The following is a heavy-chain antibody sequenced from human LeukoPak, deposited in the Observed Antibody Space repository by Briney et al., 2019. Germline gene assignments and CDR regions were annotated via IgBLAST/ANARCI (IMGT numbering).Heavy chain of an antibody. Sequence: GGSLRLSCAASGFTFSTYAMSWVRQAPGKGLEWVSTISGSGGNTYYADSLKGRFTISRDNSKNTLYLHMNTLRADATAVYYCAKGGKCGGASCYYFDYWGQGTLVTVSS. CDR1: GFTFSTYA. J-gene: IGHJ4*02. CDR3: AKGGKCGGASCYYFDY. D-gene: IGHD2-15*01. CDR2: ISGSGGNT. V-gene: IGHV3-23*01.